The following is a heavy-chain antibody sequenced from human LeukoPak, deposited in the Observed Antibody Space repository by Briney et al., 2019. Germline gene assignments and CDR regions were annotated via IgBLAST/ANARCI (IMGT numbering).Heavy chain of an antibody. D-gene: IGHD4-17*01. J-gene: IGHJ3*02. CDR2: INAGSGNT. V-gene: IGHV1-3*01. CDR1: GYTFTSYA. CDR3: ASGTGTVTPLFGAFDI. Sequence: AASVKVSCKASGYTFTSYAMHWVRQAPGQRLEWMGWINAGSGNTKYSQKFQGRVTITRDTSASTAYMELSSLRSEDTAVYYCASGTGTVTPLFGAFDIWGQGTMVTVSS.